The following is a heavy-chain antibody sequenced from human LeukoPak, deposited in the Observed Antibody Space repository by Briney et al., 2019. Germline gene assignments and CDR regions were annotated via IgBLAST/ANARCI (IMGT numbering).Heavy chain of an antibody. J-gene: IGHJ4*02. Sequence: GGSLRLSCAASGFTFSRYTMHWFRRAPGKGLEWVAVISYDGSNKYYADSVKGRFAISRDNSKNTLYLQMNSLRAEDTAVYYCACEENSSGYSFDYWGQGTLVTVSS. CDR2: ISYDGSNK. CDR1: GFTFSRYT. D-gene: IGHD3-22*01. CDR3: ACEENSSGYSFDY. V-gene: IGHV3-30*09.